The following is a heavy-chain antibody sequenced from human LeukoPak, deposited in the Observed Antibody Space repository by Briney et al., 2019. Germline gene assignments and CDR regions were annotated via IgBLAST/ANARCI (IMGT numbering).Heavy chain of an antibody. Sequence: PSETLSLTCTVSGGSISSYYWSWIRQPAGKGLEWIGYIYYSGSTNYNPSLKSRVTISVDTSKNQFSLKLNSVTAADTAVYYCATYDFWSGNNWFDPWGQGTLVTVSS. CDR2: IYYSGST. V-gene: IGHV4-59*01. CDR3: ATYDFWSGNNWFDP. D-gene: IGHD3-3*01. J-gene: IGHJ5*02. CDR1: GGSISSYY.